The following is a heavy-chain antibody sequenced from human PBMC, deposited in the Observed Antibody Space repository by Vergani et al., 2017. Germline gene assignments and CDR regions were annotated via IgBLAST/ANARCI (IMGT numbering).Heavy chain of an antibody. Sequence: VQLVESGGGVVQPGRSLRLSCASSGFTFNQYVMHWVRQAPGKGLEWVAVTWYDGNNKQYADSVKGRFTISRDNSKSTMYLQMNSLRDEDTGVYYCARDLRLLYNRFDPWGKGTLVTVSS. J-gene: IGHJ5*02. CDR3: ARDLRLLYNRFDP. CDR1: GFTFNQYV. V-gene: IGHV3-33*01. CDR2: TWYDGNNK. D-gene: IGHD1-14*01.